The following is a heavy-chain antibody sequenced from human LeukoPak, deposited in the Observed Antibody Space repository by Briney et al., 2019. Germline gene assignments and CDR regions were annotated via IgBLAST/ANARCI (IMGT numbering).Heavy chain of an antibody. CDR2: IRYDGSNK. CDR1: GFTFSSYG. V-gene: IGHV3-30*02. CDR3: AKDRYYGSGLDY. J-gene: IGHJ4*02. D-gene: IGHD3-10*01. Sequence: GGSLRLSCAASGFTFSSYGMHWVRQAPGKGLEWVAFIRYDGSNKDYADSVKGRFTISRDKSKNTLYLQMNSLRAEDTAVYYCAKDRYYGSGLDYWGQGTLVTVSS.